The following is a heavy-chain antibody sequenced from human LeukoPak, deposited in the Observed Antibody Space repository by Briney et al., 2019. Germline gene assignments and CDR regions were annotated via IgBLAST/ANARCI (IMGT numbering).Heavy chain of an antibody. D-gene: IGHD4-23*01. CDR1: GGSISSYY. V-gene: IGHV4-4*07. CDR3: ARGSWAGYGGNPVEFDP. CDR2: IYTSGST. Sequence: SETLSLTCTVSGGSISSYYWSWIRRPAGKGLEWIGRIYTSGSTNYNPSLKSRVTISVDTSKNQFSLKLSSVTAADTAVYYCARGSWAGYGGNPVEFDPWGQGTLVTVSS. J-gene: IGHJ5*02.